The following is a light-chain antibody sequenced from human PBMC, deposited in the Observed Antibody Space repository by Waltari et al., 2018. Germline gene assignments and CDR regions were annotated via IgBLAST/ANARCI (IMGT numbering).Light chain of an antibody. CDR3: HSFDTSLSDGVV. CDR1: RSNIRAGRG. Sequence: QSMFTQPPSLSWAPGQRVTISCTGSRSNIRAGRGVHWYQVFPGTGPKLLVYGNNNRPSGVPDRFSGSKSGTSASLTITGLQAEDEADYYCHSFDTSLSDGVVFGGGTKVTVL. V-gene: IGLV1-40*01. J-gene: IGLJ3*02. CDR2: GNN.